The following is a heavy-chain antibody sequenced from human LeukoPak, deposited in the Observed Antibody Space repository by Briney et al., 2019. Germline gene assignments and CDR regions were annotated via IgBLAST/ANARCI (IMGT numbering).Heavy chain of an antibody. J-gene: IGHJ4*02. D-gene: IGHD6-13*01. V-gene: IGHV3-48*02. CDR3: ARDPPLQQLAEYYFDY. CDR1: GFTFSSYS. Sequence: PGGSLRLSCAASGFTFSSYSMNWVRQAPGKGLECVSYISSSSSTIYYADSVKGRFTISRDNAKNSLYLQMNSLRDEDTAVYYCARDPPLQQLAEYYFDYWGQGTLVTVSS. CDR2: ISSSSSTI.